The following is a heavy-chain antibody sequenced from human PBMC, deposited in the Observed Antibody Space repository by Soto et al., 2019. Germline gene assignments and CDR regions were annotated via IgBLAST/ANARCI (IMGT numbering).Heavy chain of an antibody. Sequence: PGGSLRLSCAASGFTFSSYSMNWVRQAPGKGLEWVTSISSSSSYIYYADSVKGRFTISRDNAKNSLYLQMNSLRAEDTAVYYCARGSYGEYQLLGYWGQGTLVTVSS. J-gene: IGHJ4*02. CDR1: GFTFSSYS. CDR2: ISSSSSYI. V-gene: IGHV3-21*01. D-gene: IGHD2-2*01. CDR3: ARGSYGEYQLLGY.